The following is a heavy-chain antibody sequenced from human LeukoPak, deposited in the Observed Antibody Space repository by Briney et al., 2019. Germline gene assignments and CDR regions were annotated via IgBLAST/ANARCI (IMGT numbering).Heavy chain of an antibody. D-gene: IGHD3-22*01. CDR1: GFTFSDYY. Sequence: NPGGSLRLSCAASGFTFSDYYMSWIRQAPGKGLEWVSYISSGSTIYYADSVKGRFTISRDNAKNSLYLQMNSLRAEDTAVYHCARAFATGYYYDSSGYLDYWGQGTLVTVSS. CDR2: ISSGSTI. J-gene: IGHJ4*02. CDR3: ARAFATGYYYDSSGYLDY. V-gene: IGHV3-11*01.